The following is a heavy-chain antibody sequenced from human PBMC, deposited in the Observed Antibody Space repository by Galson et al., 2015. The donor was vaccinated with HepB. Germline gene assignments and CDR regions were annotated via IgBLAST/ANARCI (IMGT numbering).Heavy chain of an antibody. CDR3: ARGLSNYDYGGYVDWFDP. CDR1: GFTFSSYW. Sequence: SLRLSCAASGFTFSSYWMSWVRQAPGKGLEWVANIKQDGSEKYYVDSVKGRFTISRDNAKNSLYLQMNSLRAEDTAVYYCARGLSNYDYGGYVDWFDPWGQGTLVTVSS. V-gene: IGHV3-7*03. D-gene: IGHD4-17*01. J-gene: IGHJ5*02. CDR2: IKQDGSEK.